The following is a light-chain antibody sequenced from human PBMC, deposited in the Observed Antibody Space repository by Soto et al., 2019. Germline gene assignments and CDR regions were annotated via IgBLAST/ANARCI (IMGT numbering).Light chain of an antibody. J-gene: IGKJ1*01. CDR3: QHYDNGPWT. V-gene: IGKV3-15*01. Sequence: EIVMTQSPATLSVSPGERATLSCRASQSVSSNLAWYQQTPGQAPRLLIYGSSTRATGIPVRFSGSGSGTECTLTISSMQSEDLAVKFSQHYDNGPWTFGQGTKVEFK. CDR2: GSS. CDR1: QSVSSN.